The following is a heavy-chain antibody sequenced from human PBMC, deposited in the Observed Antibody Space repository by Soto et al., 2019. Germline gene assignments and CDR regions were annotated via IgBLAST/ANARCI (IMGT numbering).Heavy chain of an antibody. CDR3: ARGHYYDSSGDYMDV. D-gene: IGHD3-22*01. J-gene: IGHJ6*02. CDR2: ISAYNGNT. Sequence: ASVKVSCKASGYTFTSYGISWVRQAPGQGLEWMGWISAYNGNTNYAQKLQGRVTMTTDTSTSAAYMELRSLRSDDTAVYYCARGHYYDSSGDYMDVWGQGTTVTVPS. V-gene: IGHV1-18*01. CDR1: GYTFTSYG.